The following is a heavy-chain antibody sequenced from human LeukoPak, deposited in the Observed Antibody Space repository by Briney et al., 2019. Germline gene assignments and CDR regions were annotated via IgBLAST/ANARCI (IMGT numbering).Heavy chain of an antibody. V-gene: IGHV1-2*02. Sequence: GASVKVSCKASGYTFTGYYMHWVRQAPGQGLEWMGWINPNSGGTNYVQKFQGRVTMTRDTSISTAYMELSRLRSDDTAVYYCARDPTSGGYSYVTFDYWGQGTLVTVSS. J-gene: IGHJ4*02. D-gene: IGHD5-18*01. CDR1: GYTFTGYY. CDR2: INPNSGGT. CDR3: ARDPTSGGYSYVTFDY.